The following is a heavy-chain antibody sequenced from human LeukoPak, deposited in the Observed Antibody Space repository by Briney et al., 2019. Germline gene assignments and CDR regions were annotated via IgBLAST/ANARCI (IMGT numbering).Heavy chain of an antibody. CDR2: TYTSGST. CDR1: GGSISSYY. CDR3: AGRDYGDPSFDY. D-gene: IGHD4-17*01. V-gene: IGHV4-4*07. J-gene: IGHJ4*02. Sequence: SETLSLTCTVSGGSISSYYWSWIRQPAGKGLEWIGRTYTSGSTNYNPSLKSRVTISVDKSKNQFSLKLSSVTAADTAVYYCAGRDYGDPSFDYWGQGTLVTVSS.